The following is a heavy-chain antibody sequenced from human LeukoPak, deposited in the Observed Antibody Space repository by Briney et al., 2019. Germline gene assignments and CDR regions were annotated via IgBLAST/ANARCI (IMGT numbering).Heavy chain of an antibody. CDR2: IIPIFGTA. Sequence: SVKVSCKASGGTFSSYAISWVRQAPGQGLEWMGGIIPIFGTANYAQKFQGRVTITTDESTSTAYMELSSLKSEDTAVYYCARDLAAAGPNWFDPWGQGTLVTVSS. D-gene: IGHD6-13*01. J-gene: IGHJ5*02. CDR1: GGTFSSYA. CDR3: ARDLAAAGPNWFDP. V-gene: IGHV1-69*05.